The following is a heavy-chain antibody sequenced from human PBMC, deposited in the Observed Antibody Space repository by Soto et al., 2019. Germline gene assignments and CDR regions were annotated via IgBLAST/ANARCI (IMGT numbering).Heavy chain of an antibody. Sequence: GGSLRLSCGASGFTFSTYVIHWVRQAPGKGPVWVSRINNDGSTTHYADSVKGRFTISRDNARNTLYLQMNSLRAEDTAVYYCARDGHYRFDYWGQGTPVTVSS. CDR1: GFTFSTYV. J-gene: IGHJ4*02. D-gene: IGHD3-10*01. CDR2: INNDGSTT. V-gene: IGHV3-74*01. CDR3: ARDGHYRFDY.